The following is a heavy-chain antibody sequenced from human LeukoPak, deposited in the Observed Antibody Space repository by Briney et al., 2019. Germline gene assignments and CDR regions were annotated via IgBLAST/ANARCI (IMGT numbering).Heavy chain of an antibody. CDR2: IYHSGST. Sequence: SQTLSLTCTVSGGSISSGGYYWSWLRQPPGKGLEWIGYIYHSGSTYYNPSLKSRVTISVDTSKNQFSLKLSSVTAADTALYYCARGPIVSSTSCYLNYWGQGTLVTVSS. D-gene: IGHD2-2*01. J-gene: IGHJ4*02. V-gene: IGHV4-30-2*01. CDR3: ARGPIVSSTSCYLNY. CDR1: GGSISSGGYY.